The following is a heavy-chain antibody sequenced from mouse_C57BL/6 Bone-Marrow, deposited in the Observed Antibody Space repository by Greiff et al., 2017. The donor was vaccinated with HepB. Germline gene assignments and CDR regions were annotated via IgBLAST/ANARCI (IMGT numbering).Heavy chain of an antibody. Sequence: QVQLQQPGAELVMPGASVKLSCKASGYTFTSYWMHWVKQRPGQGLEWIGEIDPSDSYTNYNQKFKGKSTLTVDKSSSTAYMQLSSLTSEDSAVYYCASLLTGDLFDYWGQGTTLTVSS. CDR2: IDPSDSYT. D-gene: IGHD4-1*01. CDR1: GYTFTSYW. V-gene: IGHV1-69*01. J-gene: IGHJ2*01. CDR3: ASLLTGDLFDY.